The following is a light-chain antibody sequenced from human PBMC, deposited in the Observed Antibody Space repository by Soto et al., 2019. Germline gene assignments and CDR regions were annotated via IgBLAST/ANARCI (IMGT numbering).Light chain of an antibody. Sequence: EIVMTQSPATLSVSPGERATLSCRASQSVSSNLAWYQQKPGQAPRLLIYGASTRATGFPARFSGSGSGTEFTLTISRLQSEDFAVYYCQQYDYWPETFGQGTKVEIK. J-gene: IGKJ1*01. V-gene: IGKV3-15*01. CDR1: QSVSSN. CDR3: QQYDYWPET. CDR2: GAS.